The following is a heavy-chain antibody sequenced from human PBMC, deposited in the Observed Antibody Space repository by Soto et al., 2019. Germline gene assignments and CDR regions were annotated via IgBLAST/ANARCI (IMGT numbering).Heavy chain of an antibody. CDR2: IYPGDSDT. CDR1: YYPITRLW. V-gene: IGHV5-51*01. CDR3: VRVGLVGPTSLSSAWFDP. Sequence: PGESRTVPTQFSYYPITRLWFGCVLQMPGTGLKWLGIIYPGDSDTRYSPSFQGQVTFSADKSISTAYLQWSSLKASDTAMYYCVRVGLVGPTSLSSAWFDPWGKGTLVTVSS. J-gene: IGHJ5*02. D-gene: IGHD1-26*01.